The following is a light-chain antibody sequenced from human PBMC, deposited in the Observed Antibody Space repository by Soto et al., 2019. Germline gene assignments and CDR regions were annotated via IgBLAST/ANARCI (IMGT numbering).Light chain of an antibody. CDR3: QQYKTYPLT. V-gene: IGKV1-16*02. CDR2: AAS. J-gene: IGKJ4*01. Sequence: TQMTQSPSSLSASVGDRVTITCRASQDISKALAWFQQKPGKAPKLLIYAASNLQSGVPSKFSGSGSGTDFTLTISSLQPEDFATYFCQQYKTYPLTFGGGTKVEIK. CDR1: QDISKA.